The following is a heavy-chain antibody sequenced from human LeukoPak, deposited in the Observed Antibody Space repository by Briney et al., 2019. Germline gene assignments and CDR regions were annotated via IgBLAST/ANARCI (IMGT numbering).Heavy chain of an antibody. J-gene: IGHJ6*02. CDR1: GFTFSSYW. Sequence: GGSLRLSCAASGFTFSSYWMSWVRQAPGKGLEWVANIKQDGSEKYYVDSVKGRFTISRDNAKNSLYLQMNSLRAEDTAVYYCARDGSTYYYGMDVWGQGTTVTVS. CDR2: IKQDGSEK. CDR3: ARDGSTYYYGMDV. D-gene: IGHD1-26*01. V-gene: IGHV3-7*01.